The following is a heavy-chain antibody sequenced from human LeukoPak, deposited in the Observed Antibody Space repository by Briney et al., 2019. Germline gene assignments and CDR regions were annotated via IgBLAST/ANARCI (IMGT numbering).Heavy chain of an antibody. CDR1: GGSFSGYY. Sequence: SETLSLTCAVYGGSFSGYYWSWIRQPPGKGLEWIGEINHSGSTNYNPSLKSRVTISVDTTKNKCSPKLSSVTAADTAVYYCARGLSVSAGATGNWFDPGGQGTLVTVSS. CDR2: INHSGST. V-gene: IGHV4-34*01. J-gene: IGHJ5*02. CDR3: ARGLSVSAGATGNWFDP. D-gene: IGHD1-26*01.